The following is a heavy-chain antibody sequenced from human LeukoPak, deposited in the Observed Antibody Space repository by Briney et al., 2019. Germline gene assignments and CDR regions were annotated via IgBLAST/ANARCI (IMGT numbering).Heavy chain of an antibody. Sequence: PGRSLRLSCAASGFSFSSYGMHWVRQAPGKGLEWVAVIWYDGSNKYYADSVKGRFTISRDNSKNTLYLQMNSLRAEDTAVYYCAREGGWFDYWGQGTLVTVSS. CDR3: AREGGWFDY. CDR2: IWYDGSNK. CDR1: GFSFSSYG. V-gene: IGHV3-33*01. J-gene: IGHJ4*02. D-gene: IGHD6-19*01.